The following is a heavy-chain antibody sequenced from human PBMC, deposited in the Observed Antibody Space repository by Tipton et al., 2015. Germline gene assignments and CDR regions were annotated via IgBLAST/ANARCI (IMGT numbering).Heavy chain of an antibody. CDR3: ARSGDTYIDY. CDR1: GDSMSSGTYY. Sequence: QVLRLSCTVSGDSMSSGTYYWSWIRQHPGKGLEWIGYIYYSGTTYYNPSLKSRLTISLDRSKSHFSLQLTSVTAADTAVYYCARSGDTYIDYWGQGTLVTVSS. D-gene: IGHD5-18*01. CDR2: IYYSGTT. V-gene: IGHV4-31*02. J-gene: IGHJ4*02.